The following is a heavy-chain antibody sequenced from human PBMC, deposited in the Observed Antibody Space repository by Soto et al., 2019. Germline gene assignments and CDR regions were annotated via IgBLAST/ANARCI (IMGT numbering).Heavy chain of an antibody. Sequence: PSQTLSLTCAISGDSVSTNSATWDWIRPSPSRGLEWLGRTYYRSRWFNDYAVSVKGRITINPDTSNNQFSLQLSSLTPDDTAVYYCARLIGDSWLDSWGQGTLVTVSS. J-gene: IGHJ5*01. CDR1: GDSVSTNSAT. CDR3: ARLIGDSWLDS. D-gene: IGHD2-8*01. CDR2: TYYRSRWFN. V-gene: IGHV6-1*01.